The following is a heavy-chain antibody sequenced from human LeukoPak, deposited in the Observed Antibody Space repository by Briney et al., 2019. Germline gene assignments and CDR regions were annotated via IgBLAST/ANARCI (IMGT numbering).Heavy chain of an antibody. D-gene: IGHD2-2*01. CDR3: SKDLGKYSSNPRDY. Sequence: GGSLRLSCAASGFTFSSYAMSWVGQAPGKGLEGVSAISGSGGSTYYADSVKGRFTIPRDNSKNTLYLQMNSLRAGAPAVYSCSKDLGKYSSNPRDYWGQGTLVTVSS. V-gene: IGHV3-23*01. J-gene: IGHJ4*02. CDR1: GFTFSSYA. CDR2: ISGSGGST.